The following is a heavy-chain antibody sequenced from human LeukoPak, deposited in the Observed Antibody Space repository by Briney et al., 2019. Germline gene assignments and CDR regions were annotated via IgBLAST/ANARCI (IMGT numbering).Heavy chain of an antibody. D-gene: IGHD2-15*01. J-gene: IGHJ4*02. V-gene: IGHV4-59*08. CDR3: ARAKVAATRRCFDY. CDR2: IYYSGST. CDR1: GGSISSYY. Sequence: SETLSLTCTVSGGSISSYYWSWIRQPPGKGLEWIGYIYYSGSTNYNPSLKSRVTISVDTSKNQFSLKLSSVTAADAAVYYCARAKVAATRRCFDYWGQGTLVTVSS.